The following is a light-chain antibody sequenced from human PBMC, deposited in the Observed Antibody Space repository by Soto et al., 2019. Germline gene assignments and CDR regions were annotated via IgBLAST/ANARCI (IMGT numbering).Light chain of an antibody. CDR1: QSVSTY. V-gene: IGKV3-11*01. CDR3: QQRSSWPLLT. Sequence: EIVLTQSPASLSLSPGERATLSCRASQSVSTYLAWYQHKPGQAPRLLIYDASNRATGIPARFSGSGSGTDFTLTISSLEPEDFALYFCQQRSSWPLLTFGGGTKVEIK. J-gene: IGKJ4*01. CDR2: DAS.